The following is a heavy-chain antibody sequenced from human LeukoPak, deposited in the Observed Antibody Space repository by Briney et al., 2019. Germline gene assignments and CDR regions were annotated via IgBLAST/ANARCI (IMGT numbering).Heavy chain of an antibody. J-gene: IGHJ4*02. V-gene: IGHV1-69*04. CDR2: IIPILAMA. Sequence: SVKVSCKASGGTFSSYAISWVRQAPGQGLEWMGRIIPILAMANYAQKFQGRVTITADKSTSTAYMELSSLRSEDTAVYYCADELEQDYFDYWGQGTLVTVSS. D-gene: IGHD1/OR15-1a*01. CDR1: GGTFSSYA. CDR3: ADELEQDYFDY.